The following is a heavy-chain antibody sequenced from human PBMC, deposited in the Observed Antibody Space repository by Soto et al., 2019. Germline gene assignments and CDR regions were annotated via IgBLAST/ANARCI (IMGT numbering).Heavy chain of an antibody. CDR3: AKGEGFYDSGGYNY. D-gene: IGHD3-22*01. J-gene: IGHJ4*02. CDR1: GFTFSNYA. Sequence: PGGSLRLSCAASGFTFSNYAMTWVRQAPGKGLEWVSGISGSGGSKYYADSVKGRFTISRDNSKNTLYLETNSLRVDDSAVYYCAKGEGFYDSGGYNYWGQGTLVTVSS. CDR2: ISGSGGSK. V-gene: IGHV3-23*01.